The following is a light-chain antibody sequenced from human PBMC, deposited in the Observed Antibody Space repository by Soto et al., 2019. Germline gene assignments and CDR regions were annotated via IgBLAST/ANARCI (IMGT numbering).Light chain of an antibody. Sequence: QSVLTQPASVSGSPGQSITISCTGTNSDVGGYNYVSWYQQHPGKAPKLMIYEVSYRPSGVSNRFSGSKSGNTASLTISGLQAEDEADYCCSSYTSSSTYVFGTGTKVTVL. CDR2: EVS. CDR3: SSYTSSSTYV. V-gene: IGLV2-14*01. CDR1: NSDVGGYNY. J-gene: IGLJ1*01.